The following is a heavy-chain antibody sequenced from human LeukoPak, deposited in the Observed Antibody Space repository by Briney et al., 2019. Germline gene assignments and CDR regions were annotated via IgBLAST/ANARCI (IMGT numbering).Heavy chain of an antibody. CDR1: GDSIRSRSFY. Sequence: PSETLSLTCTVSGDSIRSRSFYWRWIRQPPGKGLEWIGTISFNERTYYNPSLKSRVSISGDTSKNQFSLRLTSVTAADTAMYYCARHVESLGAGFPFDCWGQGTLVTVSS. V-gene: IGHV4-39*01. CDR3: ARHVESLGAGFPFDC. J-gene: IGHJ4*02. D-gene: IGHD3-16*01. CDR2: ISFNERT.